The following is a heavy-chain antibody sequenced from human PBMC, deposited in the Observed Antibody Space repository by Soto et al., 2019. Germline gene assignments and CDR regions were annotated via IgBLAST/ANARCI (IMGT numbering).Heavy chain of an antibody. V-gene: IGHV1-3*04. D-gene: IGHD3-22*01. J-gene: IGHJ4*02. CDR2: FNTGNGDT. Sequence: GASVKVSCKASGYTFSTYGIHWVRQAPGQRLEWMGWFNTGNGDTKYSQKFQGRVTLTGDTSASTASMELSGLRSADTAVYYCARVVPLYDRTSPLDYWGQATLVTVSS. CDR3: ARVVPLYDRTSPLDY. CDR1: GYTFSTYG.